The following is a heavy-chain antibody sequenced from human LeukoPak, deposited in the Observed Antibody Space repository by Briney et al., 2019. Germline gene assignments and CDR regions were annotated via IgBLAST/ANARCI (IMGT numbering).Heavy chain of an antibody. Sequence: SETLSLTCTVSGGSISSYYWSWIRQPPGKGLEWIGYIYYSGSTNYNPSLKSRVTISVDTSKNQFSLKLSSVTAADTAVYYCARGFHSSTYYFDYWGQGTLVTVSS. D-gene: IGHD6-13*01. V-gene: IGHV4-59*01. CDR1: GGSISSYY. CDR3: ARGFHSSTYYFDY. CDR2: IYYSGST. J-gene: IGHJ4*02.